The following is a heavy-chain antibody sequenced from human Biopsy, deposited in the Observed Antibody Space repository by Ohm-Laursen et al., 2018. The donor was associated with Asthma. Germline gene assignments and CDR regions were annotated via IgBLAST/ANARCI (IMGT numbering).Heavy chain of an antibody. V-gene: IGHV1-69*13. J-gene: IGHJ3*02. CDR2: IIPVFGIT. D-gene: IGHD3-22*01. Sequence: GASVKVFCKASGGTFSSFALSWVRQAPGQGLEWMGGIIPVFGITNDAQKFQDRVTITADVSTSTVYMELSSLRSEDTAVYYCAKERGTMISSTDAFEMWGQGAKVTVSS. CDR3: AKERGTMISSTDAFEM. CDR1: GGTFSSFA.